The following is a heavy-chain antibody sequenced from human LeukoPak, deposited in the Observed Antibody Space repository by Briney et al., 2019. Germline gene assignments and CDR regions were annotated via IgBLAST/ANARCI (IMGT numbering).Heavy chain of an antibody. Sequence: SETLSLTCAVYGGSFSGYYWSWIRQPPGKGLEWIGEINHSGSTNYNPSLKSRVTISVDTSKNQFSLKLSSVTAADTAVYYCERARRSGSSHWGQGTLVTVSS. V-gene: IGHV4-34*01. J-gene: IGHJ4*02. CDR3: ERARRSGSSH. CDR2: INHSGST. D-gene: IGHD3-10*01. CDR1: GGSFSGYY.